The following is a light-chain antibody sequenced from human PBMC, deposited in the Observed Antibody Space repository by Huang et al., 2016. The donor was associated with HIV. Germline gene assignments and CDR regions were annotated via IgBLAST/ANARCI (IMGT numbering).Light chain of an antibody. Sequence: EIVLTQSPATLSLSPGERATLSCRASQGFANYLPWYQQKPGQAPRLLIYDASNRATGIPARFSGSGSGTDFTLTISSLEPEDFAVYYCQQRGNWQLTFGGGTKVEIK. CDR3: QQRGNWQLT. J-gene: IGKJ4*01. CDR2: DAS. CDR1: QGFANY. V-gene: IGKV3-11*01.